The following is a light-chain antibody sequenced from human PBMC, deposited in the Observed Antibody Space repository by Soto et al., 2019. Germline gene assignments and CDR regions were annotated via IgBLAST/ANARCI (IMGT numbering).Light chain of an antibody. CDR1: QDISTS. CDR2: DAS. V-gene: IGKV1-33*01. CDR3: QHYHNLPIT. Sequence: DIQMTQSPSSLAASVGDTVTITCQASQDISTSLNWYQQKPGGAPKRLIYDASNLETGVPSWFSGSGSGTDFTFTISSLQPEDIATDYCQHYHNLPITFGQGTRLEIK. J-gene: IGKJ5*01.